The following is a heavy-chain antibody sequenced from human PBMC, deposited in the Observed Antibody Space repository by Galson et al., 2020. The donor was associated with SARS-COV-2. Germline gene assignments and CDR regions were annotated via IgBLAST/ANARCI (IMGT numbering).Heavy chain of an antibody. Sequence: ASVKVSCKTSGYSFTTHDINWVRQAPGQGLEWVGWINPNNGKAGYAQKFQGRVTMTSDTATSTVYMELSSLRSDDTAVYYCARIADTSAYYHFDPWGQGTLVTVSS. J-gene: IGHJ5*02. CDR1: GYSFTTHD. CDR2: INPNNGKA. CDR3: ARIADTSAYYHFDP. D-gene: IGHD3-22*01. V-gene: IGHV1-8*01.